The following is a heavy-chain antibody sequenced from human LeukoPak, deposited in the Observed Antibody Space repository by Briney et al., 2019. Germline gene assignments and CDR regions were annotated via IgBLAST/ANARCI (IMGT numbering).Heavy chain of an antibody. V-gene: IGHV3-74*01. CDR2: INSDGSAT. J-gene: IGHJ6*02. Sequence: PGGSLRLSCAASGFTFSSYWMSWVRQAPGKGVMWVSQINSDGSATSCADPVKGRCTISRDNAKNMLYLEMNSLRVEDTAVYFCTRDHGLDVWGQGTTVTVSS. CDR1: GFTFSSYW. CDR3: TRDHGLDV.